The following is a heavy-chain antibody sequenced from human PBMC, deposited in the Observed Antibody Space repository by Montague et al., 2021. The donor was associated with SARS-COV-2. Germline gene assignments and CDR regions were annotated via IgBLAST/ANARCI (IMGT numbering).Heavy chain of an antibody. CDR2: VYYSGST. V-gene: IGHV4-39*01. D-gene: IGHD3-16*02. J-gene: IGHJ5*02. CDR3: ARLGFVELWLNLGWFDP. Sequence: SETLSLTCSVSGHSIRSSSYCWGWIPQPPREGLVWNGTVYYSGSTNYNPSLKSRVTMPVDTSKNQFSLELRSVTAADTAVYYCARLGFVELWLNLGWFDPWGQGTLVTVSS. CDR1: GHSIRSSSYC.